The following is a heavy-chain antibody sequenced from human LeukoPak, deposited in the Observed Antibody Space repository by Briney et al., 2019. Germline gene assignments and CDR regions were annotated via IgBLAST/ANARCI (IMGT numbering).Heavy chain of an antibody. CDR1: GGTFSSYA. CDR3: ATGTATIFPESDY. V-gene: IGHV1-69*05. Sequence: SVKVSCKASGGTFSSYAISWVRQAPGQGLEWVGRIIPIFGTANYAQKFQGKVTITTDESTSTAYMELSSLRSEDTAVYYCATGTATIFPESDYWGQGTLVTVSS. D-gene: IGHD5-24*01. CDR2: IIPIFGTA. J-gene: IGHJ4*02.